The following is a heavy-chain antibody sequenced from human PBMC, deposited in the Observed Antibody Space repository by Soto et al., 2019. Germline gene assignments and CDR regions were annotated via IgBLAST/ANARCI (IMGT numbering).Heavy chain of an antibody. V-gene: IGHV1-46*01. J-gene: IGHJ6*04. D-gene: IGHD6-6*01. CDR1: GYTFTSYY. CDR3: AGQNSCSTSAGIDG. Sequence: ASVKVSCKASGYTFTSYYMHWVLQAPGQGLEWMGIINPSGGSTSYAQKFQGRVTMTRDTSTSTVYMELSSLRSEDTAVYYCAGQNSCSTSAGIDGRVKGTKATVAS. CDR2: INPSGGST.